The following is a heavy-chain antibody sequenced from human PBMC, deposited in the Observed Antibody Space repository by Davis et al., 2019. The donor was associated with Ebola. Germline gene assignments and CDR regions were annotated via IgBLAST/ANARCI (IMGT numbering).Heavy chain of an antibody. V-gene: IGHV4-34*01. CDR2: INHSGST. CDR1: GGSFSGYY. Sequence: MPSETLSLTCAVYGGSFSGYYWSWIRQPPGKGLEWIGEINHSGSTNYNPSLKSRVTISVDTSKNQFSLNLNSVTATDTAVYYCARRVWESTDWYFDFWSRGTLATVSS. J-gene: IGHJ2*01. D-gene: IGHD1-26*01. CDR3: ARRVWESTDWYFDF.